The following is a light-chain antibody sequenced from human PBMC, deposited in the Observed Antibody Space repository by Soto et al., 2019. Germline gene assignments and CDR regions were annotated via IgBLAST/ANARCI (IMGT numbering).Light chain of an antibody. Sequence: DIQMTQSPSTLSASVGDRVTITCRASQSIIAWLAWYQQKPGKAPKLLIYDASNLVTGVPSRFTGSGSGTDFTLTISSLQPDDYATYYCQQYDTYLRTFGQGTKVDFK. CDR3: QQYDTYLRT. V-gene: IGKV1-5*01. CDR1: QSIIAW. J-gene: IGKJ1*01. CDR2: DAS.